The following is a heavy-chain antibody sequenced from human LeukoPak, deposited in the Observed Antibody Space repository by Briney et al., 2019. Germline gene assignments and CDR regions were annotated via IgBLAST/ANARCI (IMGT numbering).Heavy chain of an antibody. J-gene: IGHJ6*03. CDR3: ARSPLTYGDYYYYYMDV. CDR1: GGTFSSYA. D-gene: IGHD4-17*01. Sequence: SVKVSCKASGGTFSSYAISWVRQAPGQGLEWMGGIIPIFGTANYAQKFQGRVTITADESTSTAYMELSSLRSEDTAVYYCARSPLTYGDYYYYYMDVWGKGTTVTVSS. CDR2: IIPIFGTA. V-gene: IGHV1-69*13.